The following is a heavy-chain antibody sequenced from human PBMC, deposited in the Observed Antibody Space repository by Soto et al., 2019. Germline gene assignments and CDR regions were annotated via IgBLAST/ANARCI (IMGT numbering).Heavy chain of an antibody. CDR2: INPNSGGT. Sequence: ASVKVSCKAPGYTFTGYYMHWVRQAPGQGLEWMGWINPNSGGTNYAQRFQGWVTMTRDTSISTAYMELSRLRSDDTAVYYCARALEYSSSDAFDIWGQGTMVTVSS. V-gene: IGHV1-2*04. D-gene: IGHD6-6*01. CDR1: GYTFTGYY. J-gene: IGHJ3*02. CDR3: ARALEYSSSDAFDI.